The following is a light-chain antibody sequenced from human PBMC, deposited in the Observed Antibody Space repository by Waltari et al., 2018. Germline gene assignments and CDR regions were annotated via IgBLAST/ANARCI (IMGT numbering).Light chain of an antibody. CDR3: SSYAGSTLM. J-gene: IGLJ3*02. CDR1: SSDVGGYDY. V-gene: IGLV2-8*01. Sequence: QSALTQPPSASGSPGQSVTISCTATSSDVGGYDYVSWYQQHPGKAPKLMIYEVNKRPSGVPDRFSGSKSGNTASLTVSGLQAEDEADYYCSSYAGSTLMFGGGTKLTVL. CDR2: EVN.